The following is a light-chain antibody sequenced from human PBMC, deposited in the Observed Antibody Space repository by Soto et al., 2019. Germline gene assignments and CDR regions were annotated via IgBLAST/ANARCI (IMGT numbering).Light chain of an antibody. V-gene: IGKV3-11*01. CDR2: DAS. CDR3: QQRSNSLT. CDR1: ESVRSY. J-gene: IGKJ4*01. Sequence: IVLTQSPATLSLSPGESATLSCRASESVRSYLAWYQRKPGHAPRLLIYDASNRATGIPARFSGSGSGTDFTLTISSIEPEDFAVYYCQQRSNSLTFGGGTKVDIK.